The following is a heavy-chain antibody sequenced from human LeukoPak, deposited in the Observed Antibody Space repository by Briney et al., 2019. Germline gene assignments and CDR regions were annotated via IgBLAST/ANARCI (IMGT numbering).Heavy chain of an antibody. Sequence: GGSLRLSCAASGFTFDDYGMSWVRQAPGKGLEWVSGINWNGGSTGYADSVKGRFTISRDNAKNSLYLQMNSLRAEDTALYYCARARTTVTTLYYFDYWGQGTLVTVSS. CDR1: GFTFDDYG. CDR3: ARARTTVTTLYYFDY. V-gene: IGHV3-20*04. J-gene: IGHJ4*02. CDR2: INWNGGST. D-gene: IGHD4-11*01.